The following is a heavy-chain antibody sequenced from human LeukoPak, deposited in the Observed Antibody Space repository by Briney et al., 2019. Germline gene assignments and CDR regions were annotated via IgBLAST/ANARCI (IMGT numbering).Heavy chain of an antibody. CDR3: ARDPYNGNYGDSYYYFMDA. Sequence: PGGSLRLSCAASGFTFSSYWMSWVRQAPGKGLEWVANIKQDGSEKYYVDSVKGRFTISRDNAKNSLYLQMNSLRAEDTAVYYCARDPYNGNYGDSYYYFMDAWGKGTTVTISS. J-gene: IGHJ6*03. CDR2: IKQDGSEK. V-gene: IGHV3-7*01. D-gene: IGHD1-26*01. CDR1: GFTFSSYW.